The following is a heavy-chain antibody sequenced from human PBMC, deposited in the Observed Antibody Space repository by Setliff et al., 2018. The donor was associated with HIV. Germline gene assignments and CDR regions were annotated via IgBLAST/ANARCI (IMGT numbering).Heavy chain of an antibody. CDR1: GFTFSSYV. CDR2: MSTGGDIK. D-gene: IGHD1-7*01. Sequence: GGSLRLSCAATGFTFSSYVLHWVRQAPGKGLEWVAVMSTGGDIKIYADSVKGRFTISRDNAKNSLYLQMNTLRAEDTAVYYCAREGITGTTLHPYWGQGTLVTVSS. J-gene: IGHJ4*02. V-gene: IGHV3-30-3*01. CDR3: AREGITGTTLHPY.